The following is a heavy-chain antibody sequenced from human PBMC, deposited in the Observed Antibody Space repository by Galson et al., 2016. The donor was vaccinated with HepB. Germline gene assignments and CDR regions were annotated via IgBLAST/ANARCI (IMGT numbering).Heavy chain of an antibody. CDR1: GYTFTSSA. CDR2: INIDNGKT. D-gene: IGHD3-10*01. Sequence: SVKVSCKASGYTFTSSALHWVRQAPGQSFEWMGWINIDNGKTRYSQKLQGRVTISRDTSARTAYMELSSLRSEDTAVYYCARSPPLMWFGDPRGWLDPWGQGTLVTVSA. CDR3: ARSPPLMWFGDPRGWLDP. V-gene: IGHV1-3*04. J-gene: IGHJ5*02.